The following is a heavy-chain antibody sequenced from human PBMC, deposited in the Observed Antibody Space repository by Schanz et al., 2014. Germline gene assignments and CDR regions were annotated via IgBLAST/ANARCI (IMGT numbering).Heavy chain of an antibody. CDR1: GFTFSDYC. CDR3: ARAESYYGSGSYFQRRAQAFDI. D-gene: IGHD3-10*01. J-gene: IGHJ3*02. V-gene: IGHV4-34*10. Sequence: QVQLVESGGGLVKPGGSLRLSCAASGFTFSDYCMVWIRQAPGKGLEWIGEINHSGGTNYNPSLKSRVTMSVDTSKNRFSLIRTADAAADTAVYYCARAESYYGSGSYFQRRAQAFDIWGRGTMVTVSS. CDR2: INHSGGT.